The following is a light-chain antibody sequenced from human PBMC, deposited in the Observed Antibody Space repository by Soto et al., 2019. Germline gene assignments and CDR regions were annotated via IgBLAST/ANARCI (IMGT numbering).Light chain of an antibody. V-gene: IGKV3-20*01. J-gene: IGKJ2*01. CDR3: HQYDSSPPYT. Sequence: VLTQSPGTLSLSPGERATLSCRASQSVNNNYLACYQQRPGQAPRLLIYGSSYRATGIPDRFSGSGCGTDFTPTISSLEPEDFSVYYCHQYDSSPPYTFGQGTKLEI. CDR1: QSVNNNY. CDR2: GSS.